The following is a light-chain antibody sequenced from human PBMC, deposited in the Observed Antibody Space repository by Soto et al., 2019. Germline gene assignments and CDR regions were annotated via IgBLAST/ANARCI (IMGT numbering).Light chain of an antibody. CDR2: EGS. V-gene: IGLV2-23*01. Sequence: QSALTQPASVSGSPGQSITISCTGTSSDVGTYNLVSWYQQHPGKAPKLMIYEGSKRPSGVSNRLSGSKSGNTASLTISGLQAEDEADYYCCSHAGSRTLVFGGGTKLTVL. CDR3: CSHAGSRTLV. CDR1: SSDVGTYNL. J-gene: IGLJ2*01.